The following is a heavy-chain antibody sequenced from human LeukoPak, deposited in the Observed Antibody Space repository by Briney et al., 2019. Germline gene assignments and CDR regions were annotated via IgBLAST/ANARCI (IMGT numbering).Heavy chain of an antibody. CDR1: GFTVSSNY. Sequence: GGPLRLSCAASGFTVSSNYMSWVRQAPGKGLEWVSVIYSGGSTYYADSVKGRFTISRDNSKNTLYLQMNSLRAEDTAVYYCSKTSVLRYFDWLYHHDAFDIWGQGTMVTVPS. V-gene: IGHV3-66*01. D-gene: IGHD3-9*01. CDR3: SKTSVLRYFDWLYHHDAFDI. CDR2: IYSGGST. J-gene: IGHJ3*02.